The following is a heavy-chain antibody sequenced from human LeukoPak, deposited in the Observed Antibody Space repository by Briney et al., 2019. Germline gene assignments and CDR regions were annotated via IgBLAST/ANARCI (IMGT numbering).Heavy chain of an antibody. Sequence: GESLKISCKGSGYSFTSYWIGSVRQMPGKGLEWMGIIYPGDSDTRYSPSFQGRVTISADKSISTAYLQWSSLKASDTAMYYCARAGYSSGLHYYYGMDVWGQGTTVTVSS. CDR1: GYSFTSYW. CDR3: ARAGYSSGLHYYYGMDV. D-gene: IGHD6-19*01. CDR2: IYPGDSDT. J-gene: IGHJ6*02. V-gene: IGHV5-51*01.